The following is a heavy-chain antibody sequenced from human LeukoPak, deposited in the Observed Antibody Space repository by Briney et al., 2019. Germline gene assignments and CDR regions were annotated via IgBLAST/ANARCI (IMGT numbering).Heavy chain of an antibody. CDR2: IYYSGSN. D-gene: IGHD3-22*01. CDR1: DVSFSGYY. V-gene: IGHV4-34*01. Sequence: PSETLSLTCAAYDVSFSGYYWSWIRQPPGKGLEWLGSIYYSGSNYYNPSLKSRSTISVDTSKNQFTLKLSSVTAADTAVYYCARGYYGSSGYFDYYYYYMDVWGEGTAVSVSS. CDR3: ARGYYGSSGYFDYYYYYMDV. J-gene: IGHJ6*03.